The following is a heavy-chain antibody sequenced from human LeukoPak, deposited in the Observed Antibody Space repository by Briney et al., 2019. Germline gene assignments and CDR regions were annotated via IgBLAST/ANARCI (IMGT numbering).Heavy chain of an antibody. J-gene: IGHJ6*03. CDR1: GGSISSYY. D-gene: IGHD6-13*01. Sequence: SETLSLTCTVSGGSISSYYWSWIRQPPGKGLEWIGYIYYSGSTNYNPSLKSRVTISVDTSKNQFSLKLSSVTAADTAVYYCARAGAAAGTKYYYYYYMDVWGKGTTVTVSS. V-gene: IGHV4-59*08. CDR3: ARAGAAAGTKYYYYYYMDV. CDR2: IYYSGST.